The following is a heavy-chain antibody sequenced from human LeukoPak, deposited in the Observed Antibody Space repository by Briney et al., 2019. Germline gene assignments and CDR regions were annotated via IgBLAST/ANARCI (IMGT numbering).Heavy chain of an antibody. J-gene: IGHJ4*02. D-gene: IGHD2-2*02. CDR3: ASLPAAIRWGFDY. CDR1: GGSISSYY. Sequence: SETLSLTCTVSGGSISSYYWSWIRQPPGKGLEWIGYIYTSGSTNYNPSLKSRVTISVDTSKNQFSLKLSSVTAADTAVYYCASLPAAIRWGFDYWGQGTLVTVSS. CDR2: IYTSGST. V-gene: IGHV4-4*09.